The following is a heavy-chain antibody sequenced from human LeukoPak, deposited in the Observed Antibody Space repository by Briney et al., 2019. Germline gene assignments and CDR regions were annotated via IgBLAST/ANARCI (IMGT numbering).Heavy chain of an antibody. CDR3: ARGVGATYFDY. V-gene: IGHV1-46*01. J-gene: IGHJ4*02. D-gene: IGHD1-26*01. Sequence: ASVKVSCKAFGCTFPSNYMHWVRQAPGQGPEWMGVISPSGGSTTYAQKFQGRVTLTRDMSTSTDYLELSSLRSEDTAVYYCARGVGATYFDYWGQGTLVTVSS. CDR2: ISPSGGST. CDR1: GCTFPSNY.